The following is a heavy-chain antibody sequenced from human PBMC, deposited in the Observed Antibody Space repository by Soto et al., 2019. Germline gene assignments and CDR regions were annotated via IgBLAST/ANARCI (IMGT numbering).Heavy chain of an antibody. CDR2: IIPIFGTA. Sequence: QVQLVQSGAEVKKPGSSVKVSCKASGGTFSSYAISWVRQAPGQGLEWMGGIIPIFGTANYAQKFQGRVTITADESTSTADRELSRLRSEDTAVYYCARGGEVDTAMVNVLAYWGQGTLVTVSS. D-gene: IGHD5-18*01. CDR1: GGTFSSYA. V-gene: IGHV1-69*01. J-gene: IGHJ4*02. CDR3: ARGGEVDTAMVNVLAY.